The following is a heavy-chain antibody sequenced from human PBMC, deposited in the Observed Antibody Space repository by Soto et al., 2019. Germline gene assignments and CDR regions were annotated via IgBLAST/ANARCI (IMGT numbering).Heavy chain of an antibody. V-gene: IGHV4-34*01. CDR2: INHSGGT. D-gene: IGHD3-3*01. CDR3: ATAHYDFWSGFSQKYYFDY. Sequence: QVHLQQWGAGLLKPSETLSLTCAVYGGSFSGYYRNWIRQSPGKGPEWIGDINHSGGTNYNPSLKSRVTISLDSSKNQVSLRLSSVTAADTAMYYCATAHYDFWSGFSQKYYFDYWGQGTQVTV. CDR1: GGSFSGYY. J-gene: IGHJ4*02.